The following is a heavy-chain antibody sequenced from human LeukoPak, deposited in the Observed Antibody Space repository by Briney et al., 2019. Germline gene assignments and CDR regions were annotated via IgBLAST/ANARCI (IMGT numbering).Heavy chain of an antibody. CDR3: ARATSTYCSGGNCPIDY. CDR1: GFSFSAYI. V-gene: IGHV3-21*01. J-gene: IGHJ4*02. CDR2: ISSSSSYI. Sequence: GGSLRLSCAASGFSFSAYIMSWVRQAPGMGLEWVSSISSSSSYIYYADSLKGRFTISRDNAKNSLYLQMNSLRAEDTAVYYCARATSTYCSGGNCPIDYWGQGTLVTVSS. D-gene: IGHD2-15*01.